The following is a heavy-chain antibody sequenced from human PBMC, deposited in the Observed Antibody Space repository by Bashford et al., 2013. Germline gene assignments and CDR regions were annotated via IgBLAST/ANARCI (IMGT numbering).Heavy chain of an antibody. CDR1: GYTFADYG. CDR3: ARSQSSGWYREAFDI. CDR2: ISNYDGNT. V-gene: IGHV1-18*01. Sequence: ASVKVSCKASGYTFADYGVGWVRQAPGQGLEWVGWISNYDGNTNSAQKVQGRVTFTTDTSTNTAYMELRDLMSDDTAVYYCARSQSSGWYREAFDIWGQGTMVTVSS. D-gene: IGHD6-19*01. J-gene: IGHJ3*02.